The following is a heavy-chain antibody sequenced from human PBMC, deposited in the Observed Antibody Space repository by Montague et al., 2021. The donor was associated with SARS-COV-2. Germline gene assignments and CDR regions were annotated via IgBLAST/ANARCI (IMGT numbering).Heavy chain of an antibody. CDR3: VSQVPDFWSGIDY. V-gene: IGHV4-61*02. CDR2: IYTSGST. CDR1: GGSISSGSYY. J-gene: IGHJ4*02. Sequence: TLSLTCTVSGGSISSGSYYWSWIRQPAGKGLEWIGRIYTSGSTNYNPSLKSRVTISVDTSKDQFSLKLSSVTAADTAVYYCVSQVPDFWSGIDYWGQGTLVTVSS. D-gene: IGHD3-3*01.